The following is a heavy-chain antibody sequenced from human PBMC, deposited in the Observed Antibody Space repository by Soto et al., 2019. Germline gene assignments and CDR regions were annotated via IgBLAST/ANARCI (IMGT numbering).Heavy chain of an antibody. D-gene: IGHD3-3*01. CDR2: IYYSGST. Sequence: SETLSLTCTGAGGSISSYLWSWIRLRPGKGLEWIGYIYYSGSTNYNPSLKSRVTISVDTSKNQFSLKLSSVTAADTAVYYCARQRYYDFWSGYYTSYYYYYMDVWGKGTTVT. CDR1: GGSISSYL. J-gene: IGHJ6*03. CDR3: ARQRYYDFWSGYYTSYYYYYMDV. V-gene: IGHV4-59*08.